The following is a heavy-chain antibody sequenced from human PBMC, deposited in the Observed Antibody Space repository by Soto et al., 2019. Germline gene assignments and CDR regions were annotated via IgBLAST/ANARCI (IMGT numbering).Heavy chain of an antibody. CDR1: GFTFTDYW. D-gene: IGHD3-3*01. CDR2: IKQDGSEI. J-gene: IGHJ5*02. Sequence: EVQLVESGGALVQPGGSLRLSCAASGFTFTDYWMNWVRQAPGKGLEGVANIKQDGSEIYYVDSVKGRFTISRDNAKKSLYLQMNSLRAEDTAVYYCAIMIFGLGTDHWGQGTLVTVSS. CDR3: AIMIFGLGTDH. V-gene: IGHV3-7*01.